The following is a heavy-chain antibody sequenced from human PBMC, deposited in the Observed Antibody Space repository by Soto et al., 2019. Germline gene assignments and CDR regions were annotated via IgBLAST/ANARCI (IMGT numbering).Heavy chain of an antibody. J-gene: IGHJ6*04. Sequence: SETLSLTCTVSGGSISPYYWSWIRQPPGKGLEWIGYVYYSGNTNYNPSLESRVTISVDTSRNQFSLNLTSATAADTAVYYCGQKRAGASYPHFHLGLRGRGTTVTVSS. V-gene: IGHV4-59*01. CDR2: VYYSGNT. CDR1: GGSISPYY. CDR3: GQKRAGASYPHFHLGL.